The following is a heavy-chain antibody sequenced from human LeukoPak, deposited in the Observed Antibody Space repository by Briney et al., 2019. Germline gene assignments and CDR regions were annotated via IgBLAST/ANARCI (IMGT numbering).Heavy chain of an antibody. D-gene: IGHD5-12*01. V-gene: IGHV3-7*01. CDR1: GFTFTQSW. J-gene: IGHJ4*02. CDR2: LHPDGSER. CDR3: ARGGYSFDY. Sequence: PGGSLRLSCVASGFTFTQSWRTGYLQVPGKGLEWVARLHPDGSERNYVGSVEGRFTVFGDNAKSSLFLQMHSLRVEDTAVYYCARGGYSFDYLGQGTLVTVPS.